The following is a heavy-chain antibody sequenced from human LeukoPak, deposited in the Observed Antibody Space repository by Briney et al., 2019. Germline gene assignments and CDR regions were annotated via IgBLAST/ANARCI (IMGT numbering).Heavy chain of an antibody. CDR2: MNPNSVNT. CDR3: ARGKARDGYNYPGIFDY. CDR1: LYTLTSYD. D-gene: IGHD5-24*01. V-gene: IGHV1-8*01. Sequence: ASVKVSCKPSLYTLTSYDINWVRQAPRQGREWMGWMNPNSVNTGYAQKFQGRVTMTRNTSISTAYMELSSLRSEDTAVYYCARGKARDGYNYPGIFDYWGQGTLVTVSS. J-gene: IGHJ4*02.